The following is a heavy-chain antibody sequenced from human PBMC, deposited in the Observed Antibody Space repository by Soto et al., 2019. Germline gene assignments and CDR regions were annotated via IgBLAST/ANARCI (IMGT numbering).Heavy chain of an antibody. Sequence: QVQLVQSGAEVKKPGSSVKVSCKASGGTFSSYTISWVRQAPGQGLEWMGRIIPILGITNYAQKFQGRVTMTADKPTSTADTELSSRRSADTAVHYGAIPMPHRVSGFLFYYWGQGALVTVSS. CDR3: AIPMPHRVSGFLFYY. J-gene: IGHJ4*02. CDR1: GGTFSSYT. V-gene: IGHV1-69*02. CDR2: IIPILGIT. D-gene: IGHD2-2*01.